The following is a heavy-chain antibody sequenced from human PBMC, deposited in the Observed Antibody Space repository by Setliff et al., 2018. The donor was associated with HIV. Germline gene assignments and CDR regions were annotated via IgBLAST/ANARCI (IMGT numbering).Heavy chain of an antibody. CDR3: ARGTAPRRGTNYGGNYPLDS. Sequence: PSETLSLTCTVSGGSISSSSYYWGWIRQPPGKGLGWIGSIYYSGSTYYTPSLKSRVTISIDTSKHQFSLKLSSVTAADTAVYYCARGTAPRRGTNYGGNYPLDSWGQGTLVTVSS. J-gene: IGHJ4*02. D-gene: IGHD4-17*01. CDR1: GGSISSSSYY. CDR2: IYYSGST. V-gene: IGHV4-39*07.